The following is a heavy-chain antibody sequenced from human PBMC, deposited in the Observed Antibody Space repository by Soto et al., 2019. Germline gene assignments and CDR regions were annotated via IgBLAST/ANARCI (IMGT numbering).Heavy chain of an antibody. CDR2: ISGSGSDT. Sequence: GGSLRLSCAASGFTFSTYAMSWVRQAPGKGLEWVSAISGSGSDTYHADSVKGRFSISRDNSISTLYLQMNSLRTEDTAVYYCAHPRGYGVFDAYGFWGQGAMVTVSS. CDR3: AHPRGYGVFDAYGF. D-gene: IGHD4-17*01. V-gene: IGHV3-23*01. CDR1: GFTFSTYA. J-gene: IGHJ3*01.